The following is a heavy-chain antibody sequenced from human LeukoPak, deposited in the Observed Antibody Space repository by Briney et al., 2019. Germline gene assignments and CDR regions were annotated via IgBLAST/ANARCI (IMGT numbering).Heavy chain of an antibody. D-gene: IGHD2-2*01. Sequence: GASVKVSCKASGYTFTSYGISWVRQAPGQGLEWMGRINPNSGGTNYAQKFQGRVTMTRDTSISTAYMELSRLRSDDTAVYYCARDRRDIVVVPADVWFDPWGQGTLVTVSS. V-gene: IGHV1-2*06. CDR3: ARDRRDIVVVPADVWFDP. J-gene: IGHJ5*02. CDR1: GYTFTSYG. CDR2: INPNSGGT.